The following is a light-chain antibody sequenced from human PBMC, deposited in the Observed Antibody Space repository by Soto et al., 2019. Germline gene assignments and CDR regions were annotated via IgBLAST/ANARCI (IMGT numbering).Light chain of an antibody. CDR1: LPITTY. Sequence: DIQMTQSPSSLSASVGDRVTITCRASLPITTYLNCFHQKPGKAPTLLIYGASTLQTGVPSRFNGGGSVTDFTLTISSLQPEDFGTYYCQQNYNSRWTFGQGTEIEI. V-gene: IGKV1-39*01. CDR3: QQNYNSRWT. CDR2: GAS. J-gene: IGKJ1*01.